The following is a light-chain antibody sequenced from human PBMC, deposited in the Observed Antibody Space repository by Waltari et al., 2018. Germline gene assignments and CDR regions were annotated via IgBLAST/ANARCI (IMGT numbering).Light chain of an antibody. Sequence: QSALTQPASVSGSPGQSITISCTGTSSDVGSYNLVSWYQPHPGKAPKLMIYEGSKRPSGVSNRFSGSKSGNTASLTISGLQAEDEADYYCCSYAGSSTFAVFGGGTQLTVL. CDR3: CSYAGSSTFAV. CDR1: SSDVGSYNL. V-gene: IGLV2-23*01. CDR2: EGS. J-gene: IGLJ7*01.